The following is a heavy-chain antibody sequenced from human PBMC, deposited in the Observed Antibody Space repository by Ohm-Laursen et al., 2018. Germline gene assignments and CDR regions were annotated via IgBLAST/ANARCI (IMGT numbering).Heavy chain of an antibody. D-gene: IGHD2-15*01. CDR2: IYTSGST. V-gene: IGHV4-4*07. J-gene: IGHJ4*02. Sequence: SGTLSLTCTVSGGSISSYYWSWIRQPAGKGLEWIGRIYTSGSTNYNPSLKSRVTISVDTSKSQFSLRLSSVTAADTAVYYCARHRCITCSPDYWGQGTLVTVSS. CDR3: ARHRCITCSPDY. CDR1: GGSISSYY.